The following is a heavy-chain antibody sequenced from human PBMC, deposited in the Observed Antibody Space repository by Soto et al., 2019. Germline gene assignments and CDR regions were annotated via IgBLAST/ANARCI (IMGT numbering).Heavy chain of an antibody. Sequence: ASVKVSCKASGYTFTSYGISWVRQAPGQGLEWMGWISVYNGNANYAQKFQGRVTMTTDTSTSTAYMELRSLRSDDTAVYYCARDNGSSTSCYICYCYGMDVWG. CDR3: ARDNGSSTSCYICYCYGMDV. J-gene: IGHJ6*02. D-gene: IGHD2-2*02. V-gene: IGHV1-18*04. CDR1: GYTFTSYG. CDR2: ISVYNGNA.